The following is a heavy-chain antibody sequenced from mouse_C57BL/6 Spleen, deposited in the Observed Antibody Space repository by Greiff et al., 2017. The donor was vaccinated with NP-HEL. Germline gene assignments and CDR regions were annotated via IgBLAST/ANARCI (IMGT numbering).Heavy chain of an antibody. CDR3: ARSDGLRYFDV. Sequence: VQLQQSGAELVKPGASVKLSCKASGYTFTSYWMHWVKQRPGQGLEWIGMIHPNSGSTNYNEKFKSKATLTVDKSSSTAYMQLSSLTSEDSAVYYCARSDGLRYFDVWGTGTTVTVSS. J-gene: IGHJ1*03. CDR1: GYTFTSYW. V-gene: IGHV1-64*01. CDR2: IHPNSGST.